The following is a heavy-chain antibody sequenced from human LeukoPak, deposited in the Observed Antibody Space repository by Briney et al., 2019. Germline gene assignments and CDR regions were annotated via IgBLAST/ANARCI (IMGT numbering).Heavy chain of an antibody. V-gene: IGHV1-2*02. CDR1: GYTFTGYY. J-gene: IGHJ5*02. D-gene: IGHD5-18*01. CDR2: INPNSCGT. CDR3: ARARYSYGPNWFDP. Sequence: GASVKVSCKASGYTFTGYYMHWVRQAPGQGLEWMGWINPNSCGTNYAQKFQGRVTMTRDTSISTAYMELSRLRSADTAVYYCARARYSYGPNWFDPWGQGTPVTVSS.